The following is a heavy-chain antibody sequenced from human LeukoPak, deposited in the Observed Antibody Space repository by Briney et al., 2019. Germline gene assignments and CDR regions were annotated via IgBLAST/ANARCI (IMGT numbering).Heavy chain of an antibody. V-gene: IGHV3-21*01. D-gene: IGHD2-21*02. Sequence: PGGSLRLSCAASGFTFSSYSMNWVRQAPGKGLEWVSSISSSSSYIYYADSVKGRFTISRDNAKKSLYLQMNSLRAEDTAIYYCARIYGGDNPNGFDYWGQGTLVTASS. J-gene: IGHJ4*02. CDR2: ISSSSSYI. CDR1: GFTFSSYS. CDR3: ARIYGGDNPNGFDY.